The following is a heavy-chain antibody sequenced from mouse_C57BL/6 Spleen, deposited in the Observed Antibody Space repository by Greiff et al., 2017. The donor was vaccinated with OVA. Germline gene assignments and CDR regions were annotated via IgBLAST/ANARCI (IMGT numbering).Heavy chain of an antibody. J-gene: IGHJ2*01. V-gene: IGHV5-9*01. Sequence: EVKLMESGGGLVKPGGSLKLSCAASGFTFSSYTMSWVRQTPEKRLEWVATISGGGGNTYYPDSVKGRFTISRDNAKNTLYLQMSSLRSEDTALYYCARRKTGGFDYWGQGTTLTVSS. CDR2: ISGGGGNT. CDR3: ARRKTGGFDY. CDR1: GFTFSSYT.